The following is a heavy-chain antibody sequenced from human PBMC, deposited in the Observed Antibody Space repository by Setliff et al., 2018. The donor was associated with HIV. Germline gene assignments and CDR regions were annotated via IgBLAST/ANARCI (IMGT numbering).Heavy chain of an antibody. V-gene: IGHV3-23*01. CDR2: ISGSGGST. J-gene: IGHJ4*02. D-gene: IGHD5-12*01. CDR1: GFTFSSYA. CDR3: AKDPRAAVATICDY. Sequence: HPGGSLRLSCAASGFTFSSYAMSWVRQAPGKGLEWVSAISGSGGSTYYADSVKGRFTISRDNSKNTLYLQMNSLRAGDTAVYYCAKDPRAAVATICDYWGQGTLVTVSS.